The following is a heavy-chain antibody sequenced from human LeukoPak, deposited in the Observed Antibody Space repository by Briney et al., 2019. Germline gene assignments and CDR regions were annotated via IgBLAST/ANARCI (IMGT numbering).Heavy chain of an antibody. CDR3: ASAEYQLFSFDS. J-gene: IGHJ4*02. CDR1: GYTFNGYY. Sequence: ASVKVSCQASGYTFNGYYMQWVRPAPGQGLEWMGWINPNSGDTNYAQKFEGRVTMTRDTSISTAYRELSRLRSDDTAVYYCASAEYQLFSFDSWGQGTLVTVSS. V-gene: IGHV1-2*02. CDR2: INPNSGDT. D-gene: IGHD2-2*01.